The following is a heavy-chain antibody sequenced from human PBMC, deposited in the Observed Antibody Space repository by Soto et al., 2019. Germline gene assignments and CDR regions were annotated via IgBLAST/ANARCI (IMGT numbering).Heavy chain of an antibody. V-gene: IGHV4-59*08. Sequence: SETLSLACTVSGGSISSYYWSWIRQPPGKGLEWIGYIYYSGSTNYNPSLKSRVTISVDTSKNQFSLKLSSVTAADTAVYYCVAVATIIGPHYYMAVWGKGTTVTVSS. J-gene: IGHJ6*03. D-gene: IGHD5-12*01. CDR1: GGSISSYY. CDR3: VAVATIIGPHYYMAV. CDR2: IYYSGST.